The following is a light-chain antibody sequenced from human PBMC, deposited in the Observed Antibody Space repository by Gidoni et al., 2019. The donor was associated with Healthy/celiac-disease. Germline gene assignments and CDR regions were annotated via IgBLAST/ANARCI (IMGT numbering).Light chain of an antibody. CDR3: QQRSNWPPGA. CDR2: DAS. Sequence: EIVLTQSPATLSLSPGERATLSCRASQSVSSYLAWYQQKPGQAPRLLIYDASNRATGIPARFSGSGSGTDFTLTISSLEPEEFAVYYCQQRSNWPPGAFGPGTKVEIK. V-gene: IGKV3-11*01. J-gene: IGKJ3*01. CDR1: QSVSSY.